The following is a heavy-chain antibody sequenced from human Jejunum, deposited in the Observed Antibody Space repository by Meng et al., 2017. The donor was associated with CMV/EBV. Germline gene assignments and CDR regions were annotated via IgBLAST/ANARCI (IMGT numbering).Heavy chain of an antibody. CDR1: GGSFSGYY. CDR3: ARGFVKYTVTRVGNWFDP. J-gene: IGHJ5*02. D-gene: IGHD4-17*01. V-gene: IGHV4-34*01. Sequence: QGQLQQWGAGLLKPSGPLSLACAVYGGSFSGYYWSWIRQPPGKGLEWIGEINHSGSTNYNPSLKSRVTISVDTSKNQFSLKLSSVTAADTAVYYCARGFVKYTVTRVGNWFDPWGQGTLVTVSS. CDR2: INHSGST.